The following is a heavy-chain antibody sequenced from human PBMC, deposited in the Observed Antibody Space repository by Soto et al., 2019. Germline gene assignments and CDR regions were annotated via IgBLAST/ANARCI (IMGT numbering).Heavy chain of an antibody. CDR1: GGTFSSYT. Sequence: QVQLVQSGAEVKKPGSSVKVSCKASGGTFSSYTISWVRQAPGQGLEWMGRIIPILGIANYAQKFQGRVTXTXDTXTSTAYMELSSLRSEDTAVYYCARFCSGGSCYLDYWGQGTPVTVSS. V-gene: IGHV1-69*02. D-gene: IGHD2-15*01. CDR3: ARFCSGGSCYLDY. J-gene: IGHJ4*01. CDR2: IIPILGIA.